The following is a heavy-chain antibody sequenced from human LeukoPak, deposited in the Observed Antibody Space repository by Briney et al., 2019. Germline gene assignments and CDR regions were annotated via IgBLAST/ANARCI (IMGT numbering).Heavy chain of an antibody. Sequence: GGSLRLSCAVSGFTFSSTWMSWVRQAPGKGLEWVSNIKEDGGEKNYVDSVKGRFIISRDNVKNSLYLQMNSLRDEDTAVYYCARDFGYCRGGSCYTRMDVWGKGTTVTVSS. CDR3: ARDFGYCRGGSCYTRMDV. V-gene: IGHV3-7*01. D-gene: IGHD2-15*01. CDR1: GFTFSSTW. CDR2: IKEDGGEK. J-gene: IGHJ6*03.